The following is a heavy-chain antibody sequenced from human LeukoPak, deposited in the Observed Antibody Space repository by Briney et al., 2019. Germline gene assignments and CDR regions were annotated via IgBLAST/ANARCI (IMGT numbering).Heavy chain of an antibody. D-gene: IGHD2-2*01. V-gene: IGHV6-1*01. CDR3: ARELYCSSTNCYETPPDSPEGFDY. CDR1: GDSVSSNSAA. J-gene: IGHJ4*02. Sequence: SQTLSLTCAISGDSVSSNSAAWNWIRQSPSRGLEWLGRTYYRSKWYNDYAVSVKSRITINPDTSKHQFSLQLNSVTPEDTAVYCCARELYCSSTNCYETPPDSPEGFDYWGQGTLVTVSS. CDR2: TYYRSKWYN.